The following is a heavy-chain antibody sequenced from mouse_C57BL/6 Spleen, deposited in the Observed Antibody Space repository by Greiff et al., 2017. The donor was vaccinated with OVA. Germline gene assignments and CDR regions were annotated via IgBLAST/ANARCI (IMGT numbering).Heavy chain of an antibody. CDR1: GFSFNTYA. V-gene: IGHV10-1*01. Sequence: GGGLVQPKGSLNLSCAASGFSFNTYAMNWVRQAPGKGLEWVARIRSKSNNYATYYADSVKDRFTISRDDSESMLYLQMNNVNTEDTAMDYCVRQDYDGYPAWFAYWGQGTLVTVSA. CDR3: VRQDYDGYPAWFAY. J-gene: IGHJ3*01. CDR2: IRSKSNNYAT. D-gene: IGHD2-3*01.